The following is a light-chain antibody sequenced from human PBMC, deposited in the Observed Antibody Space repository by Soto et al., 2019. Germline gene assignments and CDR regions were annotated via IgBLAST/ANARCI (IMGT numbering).Light chain of an antibody. J-gene: IGKJ5*01. CDR1: QSLLHSNGYNF. Sequence: DIVMTQSPLSLPVTPGEPASISCRSSQSLLHSNGYNFLDWYLQKPGLSPQLLIFLGANRASGVPERFSGSGSGTDFTLKISRVEDEDVGVYYCMQALQTPVTFGQGTRLEIK. CDR2: LGA. V-gene: IGKV2-28*01. CDR3: MQALQTPVT.